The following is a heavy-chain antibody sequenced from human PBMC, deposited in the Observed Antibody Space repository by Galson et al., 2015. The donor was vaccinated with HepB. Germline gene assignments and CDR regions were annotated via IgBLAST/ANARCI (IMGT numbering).Heavy chain of an antibody. J-gene: IGHJ4*02. CDR3: ARDYYDSNGYYAGHLDF. V-gene: IGHV1-69*04. D-gene: IGHD3-22*01. CDR2: IIPVRGIT. CDR1: GGTFSSYS. Sequence: SVKVSCKASGGTFSSYSIAWVRQAPGQGLEWMGRIIPVRGITNYAQKFQGRVTITADTSTTTAYMELSSLGSDDTAVYFCARDYYDSNGYYAGHLDFWGQGTLVTVSS.